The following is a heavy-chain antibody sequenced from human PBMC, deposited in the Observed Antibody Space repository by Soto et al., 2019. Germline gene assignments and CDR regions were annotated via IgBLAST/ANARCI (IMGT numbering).Heavy chain of an antibody. CDR1: GFTFSDHH. Sequence: EVQLVESGGGLVQPGGSLRVSCAASGFTFSDHHMDWVRRAPGKGLEWVARTRNKAHSYTSEYAASVKGRFTISRDDSKNSLSLLISSLKTEDTAVYYCGRERCSSIDCTRGVFDYWGQGTLVTVSS. CDR2: TRNKAHSYTS. V-gene: IGHV3-72*01. J-gene: IGHJ4*02. CDR3: GRERCSSIDCTRGVFDY. D-gene: IGHD2-2*01.